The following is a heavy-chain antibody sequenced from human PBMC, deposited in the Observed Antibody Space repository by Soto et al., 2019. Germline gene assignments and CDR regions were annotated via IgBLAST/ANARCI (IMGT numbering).Heavy chain of an antibody. J-gene: IGHJ5*02. V-gene: IGHV3-33*01. CDR2: IWYDGSNK. D-gene: IGHD3-10*01. Sequence: PGGSLRLSCAASGFTFSSYGMHWVRQAPGKGLEWVAVIWYDGSNKYYADYVKGRFTNSRDNSKNTLYLQMNSLRAEDTAVYYCAREREPLWFGGRWFDPWGQGTLVTVSS. CDR1: GFTFSSYG. CDR3: AREREPLWFGGRWFDP.